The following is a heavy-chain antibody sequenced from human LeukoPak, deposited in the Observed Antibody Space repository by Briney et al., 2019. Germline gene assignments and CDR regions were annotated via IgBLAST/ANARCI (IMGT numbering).Heavy chain of an antibody. V-gene: IGHV4-59*01. CDR2: LYYTGNT. CDR1: GGSISSFY. D-gene: IGHD6-19*01. CDR3: ARGYSSGWYPNYYFDY. J-gene: IGHJ4*02. Sequence: PSETLSLTCTLSGGSISSFYWSWIRQSPGKGLEWIGHLYYTGNTKYNPSLESRVTISVDTSKNQFSLKLSSVTAADTAVYYCARGYSSGWYPNYYFDYWGQGTLVTVSS.